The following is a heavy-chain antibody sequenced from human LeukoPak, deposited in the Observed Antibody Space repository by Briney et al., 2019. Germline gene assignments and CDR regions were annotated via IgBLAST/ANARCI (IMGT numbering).Heavy chain of an antibody. CDR1: GGSFSGFL. Sequence: SETLSLTCAVYGGSFSGFLWSWIRKPPGKGLEWIGYIYYSGSTNYNPSLKSRVTISVDTSKNQFSLKLSSVTAADTAVYYCARDGWYSSSWSKNDDAFDIWGQGTMVTVSS. V-gene: IGHV4-59*01. D-gene: IGHD6-13*01. CDR2: IYYSGST. J-gene: IGHJ3*02. CDR3: ARDGWYSSSWSKNDDAFDI.